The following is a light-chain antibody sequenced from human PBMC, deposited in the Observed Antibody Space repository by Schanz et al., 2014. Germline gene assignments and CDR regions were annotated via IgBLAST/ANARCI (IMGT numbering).Light chain of an antibody. CDR3: QQYENLRT. Sequence: DIQMTQSPSSLSASVGDRVTITCQASQDISDYLNWYQQKPGKAPELLIYAASNLETGVPSRFSGSGSGTHFTFTISSLQPEDIATYYCQQYENLRTFGQGTKLEIK. CDR1: QDISDY. CDR2: AAS. J-gene: IGKJ2*01. V-gene: IGKV1-33*01.